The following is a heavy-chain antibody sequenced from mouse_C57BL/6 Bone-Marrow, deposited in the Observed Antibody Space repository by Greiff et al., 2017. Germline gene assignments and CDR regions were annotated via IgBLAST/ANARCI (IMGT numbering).Heavy chain of an antibody. Sequence: DVKLVESGGGLVKPGGSLKLSCAASGFTFSSYAMSWVRQTPEKRLEWVATISDGGSYTYYPDNVKGRFTISRDNAKNNLYLQMSHLKSEDTAMYYCARDYCGSSYGAYWGQGTLVTVSA. V-gene: IGHV5-4*01. CDR1: GFTFSSYA. D-gene: IGHD1-1*01. J-gene: IGHJ3*01. CDR3: ARDYCGSSYGAY. CDR2: ISDGGSYT.